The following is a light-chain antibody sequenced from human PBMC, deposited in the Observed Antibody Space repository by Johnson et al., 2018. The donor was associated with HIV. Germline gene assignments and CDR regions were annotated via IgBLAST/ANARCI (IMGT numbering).Light chain of an antibody. V-gene: IGLV1-51*02. J-gene: IGLJ1*01. Sequence: QSVLTQPPSVSAALGQKVTVSCAGSSSNIGKNYVSWYQQLPGTAPKVLIYESNKRPSGIPDRFSGSKSDTSATLGITGLQTGDEADYYCGAWDSSLIVYVFGTGTKVTVL. CDR1: SSNIGKNY. CDR3: GAWDSSLIVYV. CDR2: ESN.